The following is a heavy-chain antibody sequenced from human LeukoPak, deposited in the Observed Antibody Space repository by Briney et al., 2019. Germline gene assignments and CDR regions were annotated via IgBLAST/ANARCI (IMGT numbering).Heavy chain of an antibody. Sequence: GGSLRLSCAASGFTFSAYAMSWVRQAPGKGLEWLSYISGSGGSTYYADSVKGRFTISRDNSKNTLFLQMNSLKTEDTAVYYCTTARGSGPGYFHHWGQGTLVTVSS. V-gene: IGHV3-23*01. CDR2: ISGSGGST. J-gene: IGHJ1*01. CDR3: TTARGSGPGYFHH. D-gene: IGHD6-19*01. CDR1: GFTFSAYA.